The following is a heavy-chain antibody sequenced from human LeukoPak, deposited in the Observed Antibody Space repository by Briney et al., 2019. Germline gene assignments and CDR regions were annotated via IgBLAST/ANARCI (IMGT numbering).Heavy chain of an antibody. J-gene: IGHJ4*02. CDR3: TRVGYIDEGIDY. CDR2: IKQDGSKK. D-gene: IGHD5-24*01. V-gene: IGHV3-7*04. Sequence: GGSLRLSCAASGFTFNSYSMNWVRQAPGKGLEWVANIKQDGSKKSYVDSVKGRFTISRDNAKNSLYLQMNSLRAEDTAIYYCTRVGYIDEGIDYWGQGTLVTVSS. CDR1: GFTFNSYS.